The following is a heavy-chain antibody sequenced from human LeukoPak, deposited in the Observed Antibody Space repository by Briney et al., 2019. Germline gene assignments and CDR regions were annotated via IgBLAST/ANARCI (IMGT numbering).Heavy chain of an antibody. V-gene: IGHV3-21*06. J-gene: IGHJ4*02. CDR3: ATETNGRHYDY. CDR1: GLNFSTSG. D-gene: IGHD1-14*01. Sequence: GGSLRLSCTASGLNFSTSGFNWVRQAPGKGLEWVASIGPTGSDRYHADSIKGRFTISRDNANNFLYLQMNSLRAEDTAVYYCATETNGRHYDYWGQGTLLTVSS. CDR2: IGPTGSDR.